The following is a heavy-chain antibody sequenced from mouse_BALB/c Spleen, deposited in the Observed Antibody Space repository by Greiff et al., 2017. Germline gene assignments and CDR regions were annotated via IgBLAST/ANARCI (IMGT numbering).Heavy chain of an antibody. D-gene: IGHD2-2*01. J-gene: IGHJ2*01. Sequence: LVESGGGLVKPGGSLKLSCAAPGFTLSDYFTYWVRQTPEKRLEWVATTSDGDSYTYYLDSVKGRFTISRDNAKNNLYLQMSSLESEDTAMYYCEESTMVTYYMDYWGQGTTLTVSS. CDR2: TSDGDSYT. CDR1: GFTLSDYF. CDR3: EESTMVTYYMDY. V-gene: IGHV5-4*02.